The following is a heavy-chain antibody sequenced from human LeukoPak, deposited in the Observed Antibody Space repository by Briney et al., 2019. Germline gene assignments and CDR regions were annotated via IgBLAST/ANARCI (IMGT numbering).Heavy chain of an antibody. CDR2: IYTSGST. Sequence: SETLSLTCTVSGGSISSGSYYWSWIRQPAGKGLEWIGRIYTSGSTNYNPSLKSRVTISVDTSKNQFSLKLSSATAADTAVYYYARGLTMVRGGNYYYMDVWGKGTTVTVSS. D-gene: IGHD3-10*01. CDR3: ARGLTMVRGGNYYYMDV. V-gene: IGHV4-61*02. CDR1: GGSISSGSYY. J-gene: IGHJ6*03.